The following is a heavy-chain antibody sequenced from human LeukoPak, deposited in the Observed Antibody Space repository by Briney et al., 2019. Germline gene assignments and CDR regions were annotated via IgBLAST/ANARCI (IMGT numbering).Heavy chain of an antibody. D-gene: IGHD3-22*01. CDR2: ISWNSGSI. Sequence: GGSLRLSCAASGFTFDDYAMHWVRQAPGKGLEWVSGISWNSGSIGYADSVKGRFTISRDNAKNPLYLQMNSLRAEDTALYYCAKDLLDYYDSSGYFYYWGQGTLVTVSS. J-gene: IGHJ4*02. V-gene: IGHV3-9*01. CDR1: GFTFDDYA. CDR3: AKDLLDYYDSSGYFYY.